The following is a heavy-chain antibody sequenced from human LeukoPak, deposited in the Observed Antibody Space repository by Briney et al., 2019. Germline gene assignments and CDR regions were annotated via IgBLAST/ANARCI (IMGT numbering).Heavy chain of an antibody. V-gene: IGHV4-4*09. CDR3: ARHASSWYLYYYYYMDV. Sequence: PSETLSLTCTVSGGSISSYYWSWIRQPPGKGLEWIGYIYTSGSTNYNPSLKSRVTISVDTSKNQFPLKLSSVTAADTAVYYCARHASSWYLYYYYYMDVWGKGTTVTVSS. CDR1: GGSISSYY. D-gene: IGHD6-13*01. J-gene: IGHJ6*03. CDR2: IYTSGST.